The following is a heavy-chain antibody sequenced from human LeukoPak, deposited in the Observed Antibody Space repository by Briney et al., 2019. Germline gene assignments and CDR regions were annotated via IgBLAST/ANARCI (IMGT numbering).Heavy chain of an antibody. D-gene: IGHD6-13*01. V-gene: IGHV3-11*01. CDR2: ISSSGSTI. CDR3: ARAYSSSWYSYYYGMDV. J-gene: IGHJ6*02. Sequence: SGGSLRLSCAASGFTFSDYYMSWIRQAPGKGLEWVSYISSSGSTIYYADSVKGRFTISRDSAKNSLYLQMNSLRAEDTAVYYCARAYSSSWYSYYYGMDVWGQGTTVTVSS. CDR1: GFTFSDYY.